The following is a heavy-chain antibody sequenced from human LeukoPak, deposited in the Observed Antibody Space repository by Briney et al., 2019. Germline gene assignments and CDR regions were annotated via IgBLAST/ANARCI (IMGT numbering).Heavy chain of an antibody. Sequence: SETLSLTCTVSGGSISSYYWSWIRQPPGKGLEWIGYIYYSGSTNYNPSLKSRVTISVDTSKNQFSLKLSSVTAADTAVYYCARFDSSSWAFDYWGQGTLVTVSS. CDR3: ARFDSSSWAFDY. V-gene: IGHV4-59*08. CDR1: GGSISSYY. D-gene: IGHD6-13*01. CDR2: IYYSGST. J-gene: IGHJ4*02.